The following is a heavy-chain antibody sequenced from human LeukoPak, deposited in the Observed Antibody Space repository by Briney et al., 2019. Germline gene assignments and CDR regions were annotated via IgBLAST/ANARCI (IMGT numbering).Heavy chain of an antibody. CDR2: IYYSGST. D-gene: IGHD5-18*01. CDR1: GGSISSSSYY. J-gene: IGHJ2*01. Sequence: SETLSLTCTVSGGSISSSSYYWGWIRQPPGKGLEWIGSIYYSGSTYYNPSLKSRVTISVDTSKNQFSLKLSSVTAADTAVYYCASRNSYGYARSDWYFDLWGRGTLVTVSS. CDR3: ASRNSYGYARSDWYFDL. V-gene: IGHV4-39*01.